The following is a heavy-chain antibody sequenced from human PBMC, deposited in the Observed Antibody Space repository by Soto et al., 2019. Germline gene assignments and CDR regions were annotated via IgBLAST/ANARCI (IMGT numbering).Heavy chain of an antibody. V-gene: IGHV3-23*01. Sequence: GGSLRLSCAASGFTFSSYAMSWVRQAPGKGLEWVSAISGSGGSTYYADSVKGRFTISRDNSKNTLYLQMNSLRAEDTAVYYCAKSRAGDIAGYYYYYGMDVWGQGTTVTVA. CDR1: GFTFSSYA. CDR2: ISGSGGST. D-gene: IGHD2-15*01. J-gene: IGHJ6*02. CDR3: AKSRAGDIAGYYYYYGMDV.